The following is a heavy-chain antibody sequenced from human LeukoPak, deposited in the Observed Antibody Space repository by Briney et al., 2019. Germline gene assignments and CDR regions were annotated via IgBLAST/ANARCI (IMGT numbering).Heavy chain of an antibody. V-gene: IGHV3-23*01. Sequence: TGGSLRLSCAASGFTFSSYAMSWVRQAPGKGLEWVSAISGSGGSTYYADSVKGRFTISRDNSKNTLYLQMNSLRAEDTAVYYCAKTPGITGTGNHFDYWGQGTLVTVSS. CDR2: ISGSGGST. CDR1: GFTFSSYA. D-gene: IGHD1-20*01. CDR3: AKTPGITGTGNHFDY. J-gene: IGHJ4*02.